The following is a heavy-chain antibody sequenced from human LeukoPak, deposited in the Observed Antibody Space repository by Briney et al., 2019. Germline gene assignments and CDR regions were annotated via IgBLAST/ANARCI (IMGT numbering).Heavy chain of an antibody. J-gene: IGHJ4*02. CDR1: GGSFSGYY. CDR2: INHSGST. CDR3: ARPIKGY. V-gene: IGHV4-34*01. Sequence: SETLSLTCAVYGGSFSGYYWSWIRQPPGKGLEWIGEINHSGSTNYNPSLKGRVTISVDTSKNQCSLKLSSVTAADTAVYYCARPIKGYWGQGALVTVSS.